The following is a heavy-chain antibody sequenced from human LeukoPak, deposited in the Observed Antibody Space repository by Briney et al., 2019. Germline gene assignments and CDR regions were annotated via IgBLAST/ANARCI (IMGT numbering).Heavy chain of an antibody. V-gene: IGHV1-2*02. CDR3: ARDCGRAADWFDP. CDR2: INPNSGGT. CDR1: GYTFTAYY. J-gene: IGHJ5*02. Sequence: ASVKVSCKASGYTFTAYYLHWVRQAPGQGLEWMGWINPNSGGTNYAQRFQGRVTMTRDTSISTAYMELSRLRSDDTAVYYCARDCGRAADWFDPWGQGTLVTVSS. D-gene: IGHD2-15*01.